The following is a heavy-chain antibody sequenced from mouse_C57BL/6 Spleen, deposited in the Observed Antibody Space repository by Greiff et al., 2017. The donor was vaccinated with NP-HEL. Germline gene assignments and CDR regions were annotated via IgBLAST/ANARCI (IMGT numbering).Heavy chain of an antibody. Sequence: QVQLQQSGAELVRPGASVTLSCKASGYTFTDYEMHWVKQTPVHGLEWIGALDPETGGTAYNQKFKGKAILTADKSSSTAYMELNSLTSEDSAVYYCARPYYYGPMDYWGQGTSVTVSS. CDR1: GYTFTDYE. V-gene: IGHV1-15*01. CDR2: LDPETGGT. CDR3: ARPYYYGPMDY. J-gene: IGHJ4*01. D-gene: IGHD1-1*01.